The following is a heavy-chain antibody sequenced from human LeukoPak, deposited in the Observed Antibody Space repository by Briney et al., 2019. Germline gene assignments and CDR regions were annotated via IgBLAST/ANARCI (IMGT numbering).Heavy chain of an antibody. D-gene: IGHD3-10*01. Sequence: PSETLSLTCTVSGGSISSYYWSWIRQPPGKGLEWIGYIYYSGSTNYNPSLKSRVTISVDTSKNQFSLKLSSVTAADTAVYYCARHVGEGYLDYWGQGTLVTVSS. V-gene: IGHV4-59*08. J-gene: IGHJ4*02. CDR1: GGSISSYY. CDR2: IYYSGST. CDR3: ARHVGEGYLDY.